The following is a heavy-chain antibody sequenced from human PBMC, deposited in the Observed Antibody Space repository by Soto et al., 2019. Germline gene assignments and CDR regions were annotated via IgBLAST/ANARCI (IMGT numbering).Heavy chain of an antibody. D-gene: IGHD2-2*01. CDR2: IYPGDSDT. CDR3: ARGYCTTTICDPWFDP. J-gene: IGHJ5*02. V-gene: IGHV5-51*01. Sequence: GESLTISCTGAGYSFTSYWIGWVRQMPGKGLEWMGIIYPGDSDTRYSPSFQGQVTISADKSITTAYLQWSSLKASDTAMYYCARGYCTTTICDPWFDPGGQGTLVTVSS. CDR1: GYSFTSYW.